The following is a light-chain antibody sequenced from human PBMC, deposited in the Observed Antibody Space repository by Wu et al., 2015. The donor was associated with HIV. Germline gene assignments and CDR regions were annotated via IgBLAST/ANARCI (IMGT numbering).Light chain of an antibody. Sequence: SLSPGERATFSCRASRSVVVIVWPGISKNLGQPPRLLVYATSRRAPDIPDRFSGSGSGTDFSLTITGVEPEDFAVYFCEQHGSAVFTFGQGTKLEIK. CDR2: ATS. J-gene: IGKJ2*01. CDR1: RSVVVIV. CDR3: EQHGSAVFT. V-gene: IGKV3-20*01.